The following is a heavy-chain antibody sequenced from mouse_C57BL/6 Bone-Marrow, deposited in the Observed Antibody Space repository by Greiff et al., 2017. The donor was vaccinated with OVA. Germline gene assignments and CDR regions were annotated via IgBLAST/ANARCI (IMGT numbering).Heavy chain of an antibody. V-gene: IGHV2-2*01. Sequence: QVQLQQSGPGLVQPSQSLSITCTVSGFSLTSYGVHWVRQSPGKGLEWLGVIWRGGSTDYNAAFISRLSISKDNSKSQVFFKMNSLQADDTAIYYCASPYDGYAMDYWGQGTSVTVSS. CDR2: IWRGGST. D-gene: IGHD2-3*01. J-gene: IGHJ4*01. CDR3: ASPYDGYAMDY. CDR1: GFSLTSYG.